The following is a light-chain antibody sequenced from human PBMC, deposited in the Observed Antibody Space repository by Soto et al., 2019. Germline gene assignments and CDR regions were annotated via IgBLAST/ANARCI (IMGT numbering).Light chain of an antibody. CDR1: QDILSW. Sequence: DIQMTQSPSSVSASVGDRVTITCRASQDILSWLAWYQQKPGEAPRLLIYASSNLQSGVPSRFSGSGSGTDFTLTISRLQPEDFATYYCQQANSVPITFGPGTRLDIK. CDR3: QQANSVPIT. CDR2: ASS. V-gene: IGKV1-12*01. J-gene: IGKJ3*01.